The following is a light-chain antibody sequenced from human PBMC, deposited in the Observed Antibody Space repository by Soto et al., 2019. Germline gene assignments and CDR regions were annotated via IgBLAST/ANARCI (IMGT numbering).Light chain of an antibody. CDR2: AAS. V-gene: IGKV1-9*01. CDR1: QGISSY. Sequence: DIQLTQSPSFLSASVGDRVTITCRASQGISSYLAWYQQKPGKAPKLLIYAASTLQSGVPSRFSGSGYGTEFTLTISSLQPEDFATYYCQQLNSYPEWTFGQGTKVEIK. CDR3: QQLNSYPEWT. J-gene: IGKJ1*01.